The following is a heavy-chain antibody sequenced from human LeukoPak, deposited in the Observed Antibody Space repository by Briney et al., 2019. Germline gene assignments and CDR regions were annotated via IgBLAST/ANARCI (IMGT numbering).Heavy chain of an antibody. Sequence: SETLSLTCTVSGGSISSYYWSWIRQPPGKGLEWIGYIYYSGSTNYNPSLKSRVTISVDTSKNQFSLKLSSVTAADTAVYYCARVYGDYETHLDYWSQGTLVTVSS. D-gene: IGHD4-17*01. J-gene: IGHJ4*02. CDR1: GGSISSYY. V-gene: IGHV4-59*01. CDR2: IYYSGST. CDR3: ARVYGDYETHLDY.